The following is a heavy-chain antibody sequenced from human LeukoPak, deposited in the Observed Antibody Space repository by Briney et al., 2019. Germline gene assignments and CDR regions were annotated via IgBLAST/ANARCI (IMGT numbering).Heavy chain of an antibody. CDR2: ISTSSIYI. V-gene: IGHV3-21*01. J-gene: IGHJ4*02. Sequence: GGSLRLSCAASGFTFSSYTMNWVRQAPGKGLEWVSSISTSSIYIYYADSVKGRFTISRDNAKNSLYLQMNSLRVEDTAVYYCARVSSSWHYFDYWGQGTLVTVSS. CDR1: GFTFSSYT. D-gene: IGHD6-13*01. CDR3: ARVSSSWHYFDY.